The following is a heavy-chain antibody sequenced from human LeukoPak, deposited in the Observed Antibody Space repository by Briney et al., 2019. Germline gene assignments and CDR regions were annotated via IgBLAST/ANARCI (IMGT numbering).Heavy chain of an antibody. Sequence: GGSLRLSCAASGFTFSGSAMHWARQASGKGLEWVGRIRSKANSYATAYAASVKGRFTISRDDSKNTAYLQMNSLKTEDTAVYYCTTLAVAGGYWGQGTLVTVSS. CDR2: IRSKANSYAT. J-gene: IGHJ4*02. CDR3: TTLAVAGGY. CDR1: GFTFSGSA. D-gene: IGHD6-19*01. V-gene: IGHV3-73*01.